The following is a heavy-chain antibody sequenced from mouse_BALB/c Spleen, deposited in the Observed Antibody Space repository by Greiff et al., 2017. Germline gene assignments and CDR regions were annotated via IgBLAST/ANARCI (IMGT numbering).Heavy chain of an antibody. J-gene: IGHJ2*01. CDR1: GFTFSSYG. V-gene: IGHV5-6-3*01. CDR2: INSNGGST. CDR3: ARDYYSNYSDY. D-gene: IGHD2-5*01. Sequence: DVKLVESGGGLVQPGGSLKLSCAASGFTFSSYGMSWVRQTPDKRLELVATINSNGGSTYYPDSVKGRFTISRDNAKNTLYLQMSSLKSEETAMYYCARDYYSNYSDYRGAGTTLTLSS.